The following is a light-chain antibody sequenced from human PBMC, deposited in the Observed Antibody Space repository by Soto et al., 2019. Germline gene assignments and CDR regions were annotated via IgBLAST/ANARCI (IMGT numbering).Light chain of an antibody. V-gene: IGKV3-20*01. Sequence: EVVLTQSPGTLSLSPGESATLSCRASQSVSSNYLAWYQQKPGQAPRLLIYGVSTRATGIPDRFSGSGSGTDFSLTISRLQPEDFALYYRQQYFTSPLTFGRGTKVEIK. J-gene: IGKJ4*01. CDR3: QQYFTSPLT. CDR1: QSVSSNY. CDR2: GVS.